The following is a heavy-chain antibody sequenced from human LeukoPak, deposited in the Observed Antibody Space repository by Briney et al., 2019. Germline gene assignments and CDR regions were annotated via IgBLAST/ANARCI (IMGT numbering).Heavy chain of an antibody. CDR1: GYTFTVYY. Sequence: ASVKVSCKASGYTFTVYYMHWVRQAPGQGLEWMGRINPNSGGTNYAQKFQGRVTMTRDTSISTAYMELSRLRSDDTAVYYCARLTYYYDSSGQNWFDPWGQGTLVTVSS. D-gene: IGHD3-22*01. CDR2: INPNSGGT. V-gene: IGHV1-2*06. J-gene: IGHJ5*02. CDR3: ARLTYYYDSSGQNWFDP.